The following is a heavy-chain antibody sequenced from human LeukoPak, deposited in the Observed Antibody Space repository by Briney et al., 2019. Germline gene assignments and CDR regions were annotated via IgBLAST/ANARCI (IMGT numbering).Heavy chain of an antibody. CDR2: ISWNSGSI. Sequence: GGSLRLSCAASGFTFDDYAMHWVRQAPGKALEWVSGISWNSGSIGYADSVKGRFTISRDSAKNSLYLQMNSLRAEDMALYYCAKGNRYGVSYYLDSWGQRALVTASS. J-gene: IGHJ4*02. V-gene: IGHV3-9*03. CDR1: GFTFDDYA. D-gene: IGHD5-18*01. CDR3: AKGNRYGVSYYLDS.